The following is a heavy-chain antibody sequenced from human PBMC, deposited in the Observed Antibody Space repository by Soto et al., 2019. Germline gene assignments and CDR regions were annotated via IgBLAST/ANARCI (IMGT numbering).Heavy chain of an antibody. Sequence: GGSLRLSCAASGFTFSSYAIHWVRQAPGKGLDWVAVISYDESNKYYADSVKGRFTISRDNSKNTLYLQMNSLRVEDTAVYYCARVPPLMQYCSGGSCYYFDYWGQGTLVTVSS. CDR2: ISYDESNK. V-gene: IGHV3-30*04. CDR1: GFTFSSYA. CDR3: ARVPPLMQYCSGGSCYYFDY. J-gene: IGHJ4*02. D-gene: IGHD2-15*01.